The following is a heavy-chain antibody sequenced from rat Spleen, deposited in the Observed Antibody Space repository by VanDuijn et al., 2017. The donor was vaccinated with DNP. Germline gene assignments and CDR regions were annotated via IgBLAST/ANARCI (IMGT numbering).Heavy chain of an antibody. Sequence: EVQLQESGPGLVEPSQSLSLTCSVTAYSITTNYWGWIRKFPGNKMEWVGHISYNGSTSHNPSLKSRISITRDTSKNQFFLHLNSVTTEDTATYYCARWSDYFDYWGQGVMVTVSS. CDR2: ISYNGST. CDR3: ARWSDYFDY. J-gene: IGHJ2*01. V-gene: IGHV3-1*01. CDR1: AYSITTNY.